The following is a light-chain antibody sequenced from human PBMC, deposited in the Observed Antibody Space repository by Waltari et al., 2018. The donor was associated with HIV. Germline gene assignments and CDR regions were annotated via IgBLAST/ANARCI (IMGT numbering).Light chain of an antibody. CDR3: QVWDSYNDHVV. V-gene: IGLV3-21*04. J-gene: IGLJ3*02. CDR2: YDV. CDR1: NIATKS. Sequence: SYVLTQAPSVSVAPGKTARIPCDGNNIATKSVHWYQARPGQAPVLLIYYDVDRPSGIPERFSGSNSGNTATLSISGVEAGDEADYFCQVWDSYNDHVVFGGGTKLTVL.